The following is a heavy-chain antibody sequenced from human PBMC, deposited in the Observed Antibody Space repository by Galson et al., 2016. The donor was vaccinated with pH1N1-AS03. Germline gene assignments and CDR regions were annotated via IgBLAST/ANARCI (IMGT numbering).Heavy chain of an antibody. V-gene: IGHV1-2*04. CDR2: INPNNGVT. CDR3: ARDPRGPCSSATCATTYYFGTAG. J-gene: IGHJ6*02. Sequence: SVKVSCKASGYIFTGFYVHWVRQAPGQGLGWMGWINPNNGVTNYAQKFQAWVTMTGDTSISTAYLELYGLKSDDTAVYYFARDPRGPCSSATCATTYYFGTAGWGQGTTVIVSS. D-gene: IGHD2/OR15-2a*01. CDR1: GYIFTGFY.